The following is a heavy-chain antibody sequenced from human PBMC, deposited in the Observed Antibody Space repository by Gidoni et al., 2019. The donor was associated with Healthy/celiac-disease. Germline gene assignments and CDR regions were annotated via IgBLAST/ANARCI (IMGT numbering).Heavy chain of an antibody. D-gene: IGHD3-22*01. V-gene: IGHV3-73*01. CDR2: IRSKANSYAT. J-gene: IGHJ6*02. Sequence: EVQLVESGGGLVQPGGSMQLSCAVSGFTFSGSAMHWVRQASGKGLEWVGRIRSKANSYATAYAASVKGRFTISRDDSKNTAYLQMNSLKTEDTAVYYCTRSRENYYDSSGYYYYGMDVWGQGTTVTVSS. CDR1: GFTFSGSA. CDR3: TRSRENYYDSSGYYYYGMDV.